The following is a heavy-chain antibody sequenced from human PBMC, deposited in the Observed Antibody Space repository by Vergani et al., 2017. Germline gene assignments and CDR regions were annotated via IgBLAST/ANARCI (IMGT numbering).Heavy chain of an antibody. CDR3: AREIAVAGTFGSPDY. J-gene: IGHJ4*02. CDR2: INPSGGST. Sequence: VQLLESGGGLVQPGGSLRLSCAASGYTFTSYYMHWVRQAPGQGLEWMGIINPSGGSTSYAQKFQGRVTMTRDTSTSTVYMELSSLRSEDTAVYYCAREIAVAGTFGSPDYWGQGTLVTVSS. D-gene: IGHD6-19*01. CDR1: GYTFTSYY. V-gene: IGHV1-46*03.